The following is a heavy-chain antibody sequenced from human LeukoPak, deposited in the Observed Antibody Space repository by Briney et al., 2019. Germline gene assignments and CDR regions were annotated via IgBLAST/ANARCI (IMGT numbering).Heavy chain of an antibody. V-gene: IGHV4-61*01. CDR3: ARDSRSRGMDV. CDR1: GGSVSSGSYY. Sequence: SETLSLTCTASGGSVSSGSYYWSWIRQPPGKGLEWIGYIYYSGSTNYNPSLKSRVTISVDMSKNQFSLKLSSVTAADTAVYYCARDSRSRGMDVWGQGTTVTVSS. CDR2: IYYSGST. J-gene: IGHJ6*02.